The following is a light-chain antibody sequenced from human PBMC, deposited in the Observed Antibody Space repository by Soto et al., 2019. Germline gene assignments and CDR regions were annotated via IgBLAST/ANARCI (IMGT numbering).Light chain of an antibody. Sequence: QSVLTQPASVSGSPGQSITISCTGTSSDVGGYNYVSWYQHHPGKAPKFMIFDVSNRPSGVSNLFSGSKSGNTASLTISVLQPEDEADYYCSSYTTSNTRQIVFGTGTKVTVL. V-gene: IGLV2-14*03. CDR2: DVS. CDR1: SSDVGGYNY. CDR3: SSYTTSNTRQIV. J-gene: IGLJ1*01.